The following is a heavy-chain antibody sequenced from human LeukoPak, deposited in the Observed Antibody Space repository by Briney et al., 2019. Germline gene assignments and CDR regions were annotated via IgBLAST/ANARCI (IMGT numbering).Heavy chain of an antibody. CDR1: GFTFSSYA. V-gene: IGHV3-30*04. D-gene: IGHD3-16*01. CDR2: ISHHGTAT. Sequence: GGSLRLSCSASGFTFSSYAMHWVRQAPGKGLEWVAMISHHGTATYYGDSVRGRFTVSRDISKNTLYLQMDSLRPEDTAIYYGAKDWGSKGWNNYFAPWGKGTRVTVSS. J-gene: IGHJ5*02. CDR3: AKDWGSKGWNNYFAP.